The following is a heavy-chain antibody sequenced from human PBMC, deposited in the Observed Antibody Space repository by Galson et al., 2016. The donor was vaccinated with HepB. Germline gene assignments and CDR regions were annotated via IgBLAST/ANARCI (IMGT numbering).Heavy chain of an antibody. J-gene: IGHJ4*02. CDR1: GFSFSTSG. CDR3: ARAGGPSSSWSDF. CDR2: IKEDGSEK. Sequence: SLRLSCAASGFSFSTSGMSWVRQTPGKGLEWVGNIKEDGSEKYYVDSVKGRFTISRDNAKNSLYLQMNSLRVEDTAVYYCARAGGPSSSWSDFWGQATLGTVSS. V-gene: IGHV3-7*04. D-gene: IGHD6-13*01.